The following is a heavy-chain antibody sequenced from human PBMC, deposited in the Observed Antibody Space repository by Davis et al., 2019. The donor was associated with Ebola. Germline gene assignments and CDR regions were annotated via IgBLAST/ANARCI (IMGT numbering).Heavy chain of an antibody. Sequence: GESLKISCAASGFTFSSYAMSWVRQAPGKGLEWVSRISAIGGDTYYADSVKGRFTISRDNSKNTLNLQMNSLRAEDTAVYYCARVNTDIVVVVAAMDVWGQGTTVTVSS. J-gene: IGHJ6*02. D-gene: IGHD2-15*01. V-gene: IGHV3-23*01. CDR2: ISAIGGDT. CDR1: GFTFSSYA. CDR3: ARVNTDIVVVVAAMDV.